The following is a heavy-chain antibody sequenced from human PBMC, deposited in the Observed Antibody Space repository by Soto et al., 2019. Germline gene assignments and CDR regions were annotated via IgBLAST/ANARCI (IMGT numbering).Heavy chain of an antibody. Sequence: SETLSLTCPVSGGSISSYYWSWIRQPPGKGLEWIGYIYNSGSTNYNPSLKSRVTISVDTSKNEISLQVRSATAADAAVYYCARDLKEYCSDGKCNWFDPWGQGTLVTVSS. CDR2: IYNSGST. CDR1: GGSISSYY. D-gene: IGHD2-15*01. CDR3: ARDLKEYCSDGKCNWFDP. V-gene: IGHV4-59*01. J-gene: IGHJ5*02.